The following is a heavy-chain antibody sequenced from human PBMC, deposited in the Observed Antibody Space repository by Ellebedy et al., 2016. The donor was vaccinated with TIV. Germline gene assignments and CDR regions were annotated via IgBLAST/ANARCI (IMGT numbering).Heavy chain of an antibody. V-gene: IGHV3-23*01. D-gene: IGHD4-23*01. Sequence: PGGSLRLSCAASGLTFSSHAMSWVRKAPGKGLEWVSSISDSGGNTYYADSVKGRFTISRDNPKNTLYLQMNSLRAEDTAVYYCARDPVGVGPAFDIWGQGTMVTVSS. CDR3: ARDPVGVGPAFDI. J-gene: IGHJ3*02. CDR2: ISDSGGNT. CDR1: GLTFSSHA.